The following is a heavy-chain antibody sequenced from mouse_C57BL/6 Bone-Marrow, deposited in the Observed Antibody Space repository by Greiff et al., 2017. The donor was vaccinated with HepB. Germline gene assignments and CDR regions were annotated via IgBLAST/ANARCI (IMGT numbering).Heavy chain of an antibody. CDR1: GYTFTDYY. Sequence: VKVVESGAELVKPGASVKISCKASGYTFTDYYINWVKQRPGQGLEWIGKIGPGSGSTYYNEKFKGKATLTADKSSSTAYMQLSSLTSEDSAVYFCTYDYDPWFAYWGQGNLVTVSA. D-gene: IGHD2-4*01. J-gene: IGHJ3*01. CDR2: IGPGSGST. V-gene: IGHV1-77*01. CDR3: TYDYDPWFAY.